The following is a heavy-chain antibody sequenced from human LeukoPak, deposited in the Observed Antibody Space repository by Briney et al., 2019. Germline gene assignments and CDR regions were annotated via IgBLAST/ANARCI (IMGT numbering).Heavy chain of an antibody. V-gene: IGHV1-2*02. CDR3: ATGSFPEY. Sequence: ASVKVSCKASGYSFSAYYLHWVRQAPGQGLEWMGWITPDTGGTKYAQKFQGRVTMTRDTSISTAYMELSSLRSDDAAVYYCATGSFPEYWGQGTLVTVSS. CDR1: GYSFSAYY. J-gene: IGHJ4*02. CDR2: ITPDTGGT. D-gene: IGHD1-14*01.